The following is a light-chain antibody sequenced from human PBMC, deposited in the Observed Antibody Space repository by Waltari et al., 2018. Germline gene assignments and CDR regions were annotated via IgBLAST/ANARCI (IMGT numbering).Light chain of an antibody. CDR3: HQGSTCPRT. J-gene: IGKJ2*01. V-gene: IGKV3-11*01. CDR1: QSVDNF. Sequence: EIVLTQSPVTLSLSPGQRATLSCRASQSVDNFLGWYHQKPGQAPRLLIYDATKRAPGIPARFSGGGSATDFTLTISSLEPEDVGLYYCHQGSTCPRTFGQGTKLEI. CDR2: DAT.